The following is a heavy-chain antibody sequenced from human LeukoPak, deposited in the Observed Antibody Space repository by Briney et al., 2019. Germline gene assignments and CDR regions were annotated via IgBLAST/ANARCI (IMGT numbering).Heavy chain of an antibody. V-gene: IGHV4-59*01. Sequence: SETLSLTCTVSGGSISSYYWSWIREPPGKRQEWIGYIYYSGSTNYNPSLKSRVTISVDTSKNQLSLKLNSVTAADTAVYYCARDLGYCSSSSCYAWFDPWGQGTLVTVSS. CDR2: IYYSGST. CDR3: ARDLGYCSSSSCYAWFDP. D-gene: IGHD2-2*01. CDR1: GGSISSYY. J-gene: IGHJ5*02.